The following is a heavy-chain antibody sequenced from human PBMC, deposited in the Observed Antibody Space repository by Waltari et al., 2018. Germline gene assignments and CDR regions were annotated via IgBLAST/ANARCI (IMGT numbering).Heavy chain of an antibody. CDR3: ARQYDFYDSSGYLDY. V-gene: IGHV4-39*07. Sequence: QLQLQESGTGLVKPSETLSLTCTVSGASISSRNYYWGWIRQPPGKGLEWIGTIHYSGRTKYNPSLKSRVTISVDTSKNQFSLNLRSVTAADTAIYYCARQYDFYDSSGYLDYWGQGILGTVSS. CDR2: IHYSGRT. J-gene: IGHJ4*02. CDR1: GASISSRNYY. D-gene: IGHD3-22*01.